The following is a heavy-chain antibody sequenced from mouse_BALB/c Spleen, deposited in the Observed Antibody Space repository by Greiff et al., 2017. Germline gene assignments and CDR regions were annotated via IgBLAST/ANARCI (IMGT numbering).Heavy chain of an antibody. Sequence: DVKLVESGGGLVQPGGSLRLSCVTSGFTFTDHYMSWVRQHPGKVLEWLGFIRNKANGYTAEYSASVKDRFTISSYNSQSILYLHMNTLRAEDSATYYCARVMYYYGSRDVDVWGAGTTVTVSS. J-gene: IGHJ1*01. CDR3: ARVMYYYGSRDVDV. D-gene: IGHD1-1*01. V-gene: IGHV7-3*02. CDR1: GFTFTDHY. CDR2: IRNKANGYTA.